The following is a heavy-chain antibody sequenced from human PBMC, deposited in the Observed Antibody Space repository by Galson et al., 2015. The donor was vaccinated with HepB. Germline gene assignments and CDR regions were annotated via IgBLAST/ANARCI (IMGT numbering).Heavy chain of an antibody. Sequence: ETLSLTCAVYGGSFSGYYWSWIRQPPGKGLEWIGEINHSGSTNYNPSLKSRVTISVDTSKNQFSLKLSSVTAADTAVYYCARGHIAARRALDYWGQGTLVTVSS. CDR2: INHSGST. V-gene: IGHV4-34*01. CDR3: ARGHIAARRALDY. J-gene: IGHJ4*02. CDR1: GGSFSGYY. D-gene: IGHD6-6*01.